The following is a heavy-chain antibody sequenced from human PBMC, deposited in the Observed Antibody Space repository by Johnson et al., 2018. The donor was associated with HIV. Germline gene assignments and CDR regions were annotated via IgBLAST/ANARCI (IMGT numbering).Heavy chain of an antibody. Sequence: QMQLVESGGGAVQPGGSLRLSCAASGFSFSAYGMHWVRQAPGKGLEWVAFIRYDGSSNFYPDSVKGRFTISRDNSKNTLYLQMNNLGPEDTAVYYCAKAELIRFGELNDGVDIWGQGTMVTVSS. CDR3: AKAELIRFGELNDGVDI. CDR1: GFSFSAYG. CDR2: IRYDGSSN. J-gene: IGHJ3*02. D-gene: IGHD3-10*01. V-gene: IGHV3-30*02.